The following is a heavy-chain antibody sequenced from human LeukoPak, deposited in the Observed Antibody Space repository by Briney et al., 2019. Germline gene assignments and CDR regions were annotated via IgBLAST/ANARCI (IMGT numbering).Heavy chain of an antibody. Sequence: GGSLRLSCAASGFTFSSYAMSWVRQAPGKGLEWVSAISGSGGSTYYADSVKGRFTISRDNSKSTLYLQMNSLRAEDTAVYYCAKGDCSGGSCYNFDYWGQGTLVTVSS. J-gene: IGHJ4*02. CDR3: AKGDCSGGSCYNFDY. CDR1: GFTFSSYA. CDR2: ISGSGGST. V-gene: IGHV3-23*01. D-gene: IGHD2-15*01.